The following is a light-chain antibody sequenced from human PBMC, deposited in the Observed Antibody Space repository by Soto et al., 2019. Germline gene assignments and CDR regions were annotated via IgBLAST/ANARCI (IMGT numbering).Light chain of an antibody. CDR2: WAS. CDR3: QQYYSTPMYT. Sequence: DIVMTQSPDSLAVSLGERATINCKSSQSVLYNSNNKNYLAWYQQKPGQPPKLLIYWASTRESGVPDRFSGSGSGTDFTLPISSLQAEDVAIYYCQQYYSTPMYTFGQGTRLEIK. V-gene: IGKV4-1*01. J-gene: IGKJ2*01. CDR1: QSVLYNSNNKNY.